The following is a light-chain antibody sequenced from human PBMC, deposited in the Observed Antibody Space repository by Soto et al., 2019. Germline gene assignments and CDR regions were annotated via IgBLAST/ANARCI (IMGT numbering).Light chain of an antibody. J-gene: IGLJ2*01. V-gene: IGLV1-40*01. Sequence: QSVLTQPPSVSGAPGQRVTISCTGSRSNIGAGYDVHWYQQIPGTAPRLLIFANTKRPSGVPDRFSGSKSGTSASLAITGLQAEDEADYYCQSYDSSREVFGGGTKLT. CDR3: QSYDSSREV. CDR1: RSNIGAGYD. CDR2: ANT.